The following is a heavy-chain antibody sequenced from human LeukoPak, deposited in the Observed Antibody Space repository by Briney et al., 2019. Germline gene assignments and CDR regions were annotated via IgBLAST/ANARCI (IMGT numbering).Heavy chain of an antibody. CDR3: ARVGMAVAESFFDY. V-gene: IGHV4-4*07. J-gene: IGHJ4*02. Sequence: SETLSLTCTVSGGSISGYYWSWIRQTAGKGLEWIGRLYTSGSTNYNPSLKSRVTMSVDTSRNQFSLKLTSVTAADTAVYYCARVGMAVAESFFDYWGQRTLVTVSS. CDR1: GGSISGYY. CDR2: LYTSGST. D-gene: IGHD6-19*01.